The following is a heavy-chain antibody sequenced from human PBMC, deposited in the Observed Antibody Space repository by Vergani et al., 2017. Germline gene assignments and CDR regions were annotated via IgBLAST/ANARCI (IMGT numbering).Heavy chain of an antibody. CDR2: ISYDGSNK. CDR1: GFTFSSYA. V-gene: IGHV3-30*01. CDR3: ARGSEQQLVDYYYYMDV. J-gene: IGHJ6*03. Sequence: QVQLVESGGGVVQPGRSLRLSCAASGFTFSSYAMHWVRQAPGKGLAWVAVISYDGSNKYYADSVKGRFTISRDNSKNTLYLQMNSLRAEDTAVYYCARGSEQQLVDYYYYMDVWGKGTTVTVSS. D-gene: IGHD6-13*01.